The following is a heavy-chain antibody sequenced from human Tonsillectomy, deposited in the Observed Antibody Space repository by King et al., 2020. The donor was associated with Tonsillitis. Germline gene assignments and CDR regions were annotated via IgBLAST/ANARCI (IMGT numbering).Heavy chain of an antibody. CDR2: IYSGDST. Sequence: QLVQSGGGLVQPGGSLRLSCAPSGFTVSSYYMSWVCQAPGRGLEWVSIIYSGDSTFYADSVTGRFTIPRHNSKNTVYLQMNSLRAEDTAVYYCASGDRLVAFDMWGQGTMVTVSS. V-gene: IGHV3-53*04. J-gene: IGHJ3*02. D-gene: IGHD3-16*01. CDR1: GFTVSSYY. CDR3: ASGDRLVAFDM.